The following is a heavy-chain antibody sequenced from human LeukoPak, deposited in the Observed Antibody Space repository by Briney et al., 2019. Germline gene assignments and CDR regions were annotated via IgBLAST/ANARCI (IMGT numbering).Heavy chain of an antibody. D-gene: IGHD6-6*01. Sequence: SETLSLACTVSGGSFTTHYWNWFRQPAGKGLEWIGRIYSGGSTNYKSSLKSRVIMSIDTSKRQLSLKLSSVTAADTAIYYCARDIGLDYSSSSFASDIWGPGTLVIVSS. CDR1: GGSFTTHY. CDR3: ARDIGLDYSSSSFASDI. CDR2: IYSGGST. J-gene: IGHJ3*02. V-gene: IGHV4-4*07.